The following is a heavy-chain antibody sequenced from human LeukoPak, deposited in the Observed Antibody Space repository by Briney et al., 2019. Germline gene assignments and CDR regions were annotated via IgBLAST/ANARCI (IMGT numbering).Heavy chain of an antibody. Sequence: ASVKVSCKAPGYTFTGYYMHWVRQAPGQGLEWMGWINPNSGGTNYAQKFQGRVTMTRDTSISTAYMELSRLRSDDTAVYYCATPYYDSSGYYYFFAFDIWGQGTMVTVSS. CDR1: GYTFTGYY. V-gene: IGHV1-2*02. J-gene: IGHJ3*02. CDR3: ATPYYDSSGYYYFFAFDI. D-gene: IGHD3-22*01. CDR2: INPNSGGT.